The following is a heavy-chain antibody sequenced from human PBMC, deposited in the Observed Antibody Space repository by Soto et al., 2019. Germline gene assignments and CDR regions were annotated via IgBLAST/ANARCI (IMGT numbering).Heavy chain of an antibody. V-gene: IGHV5-10-1*01. CDR1: GYSFTSYW. CDR3: ARRLKYDFWSGYYTDKYFDYYGMDV. D-gene: IGHD3-3*01. CDR2: IDPSDSYT. Sequence: GESLKISCLGSGYSFTSYWISWVRQMPGKGLEWMGRIDPSDSYTNYSPSFQGHVTISADKSISTAYLQWSSLKASDTAMYYCARRLKYDFWSGYYTDKYFDYYGMDVWGKGTTRLVSS. J-gene: IGHJ6*04.